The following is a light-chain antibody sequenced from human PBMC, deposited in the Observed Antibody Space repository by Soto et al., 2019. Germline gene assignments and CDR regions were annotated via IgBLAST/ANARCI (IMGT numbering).Light chain of an antibody. Sequence: QCVLGQPASGTGSPGESITISCTGTSSDVGGFDYVSWYQHQPGKAPKLIIYDVTKRPSGVSNRFSGSKSANTASLTISRIQAEYEGEYYCGSITRSRTCVFRTGSKVTAL. CDR3: GSITRSRTCV. J-gene: IGLJ1*01. CDR2: DVT. CDR1: SSDVGGFDY. V-gene: IGLV2-14*01.